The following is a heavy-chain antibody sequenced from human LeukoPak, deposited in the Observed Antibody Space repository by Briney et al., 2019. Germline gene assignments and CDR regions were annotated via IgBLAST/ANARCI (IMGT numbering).Heavy chain of an antibody. D-gene: IGHD3-10*01. Sequence: PSETLSLICAVYGGSSSGYYWNWIRQPPGKGLEWIGEMNHGGSTNYNPSLKSRVTISVDTSKNQFSLKLRSVTAADTAVYYCARRFGRKFGERFYYYHYMDVWGKGTTVTISS. V-gene: IGHV4-34*01. CDR1: GGSSSGYY. CDR3: ARRFGRKFGERFYYYHYMDV. CDR2: MNHGGST. J-gene: IGHJ6*03.